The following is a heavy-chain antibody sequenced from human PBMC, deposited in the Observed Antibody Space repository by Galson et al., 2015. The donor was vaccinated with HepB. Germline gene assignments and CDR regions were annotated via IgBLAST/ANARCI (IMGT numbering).Heavy chain of an antibody. CDR2: VTSGGDYT. J-gene: IGHJ5*02. Sequence: SLRLSCAASGFAFSNIALSWVRRPPGRGLEWVSRVTSGGDYTYYAHYVKGRFSIPRDDYKNTPYLQMNDLSPDDAAVYYRVKGGRECTGEACYRRTNWFDPWGQGTLVSVSS. CDR1: GFAFSNIA. D-gene: IGHD2-8*02. CDR3: VKGGRECTGEACYRRTNWFDP. V-gene: IGHV3-23*01.